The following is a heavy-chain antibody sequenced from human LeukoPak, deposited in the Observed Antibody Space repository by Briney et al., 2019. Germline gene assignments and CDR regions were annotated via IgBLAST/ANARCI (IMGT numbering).Heavy chain of an antibody. D-gene: IGHD2-2*01. J-gene: IGHJ4*02. Sequence: GGSLRLSCAASGFTFSDYYMSWIRQPPGKGLEWVSYISSSGSTIYYADSVKGRFTISRDNAKNSLYLQMNSLRAEDTAVYYCARRIDCSSTSCYRIYDYWGQGTLVTVSS. CDR3: ARRIDCSSTSCYRIYDY. CDR2: ISSSGSTI. CDR1: GFTFSDYY. V-gene: IGHV3-11*01.